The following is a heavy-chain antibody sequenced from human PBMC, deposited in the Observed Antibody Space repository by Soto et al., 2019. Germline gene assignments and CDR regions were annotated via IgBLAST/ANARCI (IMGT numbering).Heavy chain of an antibody. CDR3: ARNREQLVRETFFDY. CDR1: GYTFTSYY. Sequence: ASVKVSCKASGYTFTSYYMHWVRQAPGQGLEWMGIINPSGGSTSYAQKFQGRVTMTRDTSTSTVYMELSSLRSEDTAVYYCARNREQLVRETFFDYWGQGTLVTVSA. CDR2: INPSGGST. J-gene: IGHJ4*02. V-gene: IGHV1-46*01. D-gene: IGHD6-13*01.